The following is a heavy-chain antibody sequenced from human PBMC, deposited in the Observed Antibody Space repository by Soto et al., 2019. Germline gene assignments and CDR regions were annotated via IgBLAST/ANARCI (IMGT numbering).Heavy chain of an antibody. Sequence: PSETLSLTCTVSGDSMSSDEYYWSWIRQSPGKGLEWIGYIYYSGNTYYNPSLKSRVTISVGTSNNQFSLKLSSVTAADTAVYYCARESDYWGQGXLVTVSS. CDR3: ARESDY. CDR2: IYYSGNT. J-gene: IGHJ4*02. CDR1: GDSMSSDEYY. V-gene: IGHV4-30-4*01.